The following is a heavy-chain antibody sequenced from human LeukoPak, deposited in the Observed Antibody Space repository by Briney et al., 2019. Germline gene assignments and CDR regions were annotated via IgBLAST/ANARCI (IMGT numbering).Heavy chain of an antibody. V-gene: IGHV4-39*01. CDR1: GGSINIRNYY. D-gene: IGHD2-15*01. Sequence: KPSDTLSLTCTVSGGSINIRNYYWGWIRQPLGKGLDWIGSVYYSGTTYYNPSLKSRVTISVGTSKNRFSLKLNSVTAADSAVYYCARHGGASPLDSWGQGTLVTVSS. CDR3: ARHGGASPLDS. J-gene: IGHJ4*02. CDR2: VYYSGTT.